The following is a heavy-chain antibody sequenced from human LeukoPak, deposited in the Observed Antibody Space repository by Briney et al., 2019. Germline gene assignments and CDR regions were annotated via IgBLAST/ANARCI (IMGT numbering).Heavy chain of an antibody. D-gene: IGHD5-18*01. Sequence: SETLSLTCTVSGVSISSYYWSWIRQPPGKGLEWIGYIYYSGSTNYNPSLKSRVTISVDTSKNQFSLKLSSVTAADTAVYYCARAGRIQLWKLWGQGTLVTVSS. CDR3: ARAGRIQLWKL. CDR2: IYYSGST. V-gene: IGHV4-59*13. CDR1: GVSISSYY. J-gene: IGHJ4*02.